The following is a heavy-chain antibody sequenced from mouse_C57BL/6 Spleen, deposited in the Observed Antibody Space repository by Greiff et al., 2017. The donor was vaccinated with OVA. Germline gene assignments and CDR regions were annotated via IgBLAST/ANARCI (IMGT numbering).Heavy chain of an antibody. CDR3: AREGAGLITTVVAPDY. J-gene: IGHJ2*01. Sequence: EVMLVESGGGLVKPGGSLKLSCAASGFTFSDYGMHWVRQAPEKGLEWVAYISSGSSTIYYADTVKGRFTISRDNAKNTLFLQMTSLRSEDTAMYYCAREGAGLITTVVAPDYWGQGTTLTVSS. CDR2: ISSGSSTI. V-gene: IGHV5-17*01. D-gene: IGHD1-1*01. CDR1: GFTFSDYG.